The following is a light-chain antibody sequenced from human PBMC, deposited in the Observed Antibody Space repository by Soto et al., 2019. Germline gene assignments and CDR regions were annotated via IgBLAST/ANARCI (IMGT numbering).Light chain of an antibody. J-gene: IGKJ4*01. V-gene: IGKV3-20*01. CDR1: QIVNSNY. CDR2: GAS. Sequence: IVMTHSPATLSVSPGEIATLSFRASQIVNSNYLAWYQQKPGQAFRLLIFGASSRATGIPDRFSGSGSGTDFTLTIRRLEPEDFAVYYCQQYGSSPLTFGGGTKVDIK. CDR3: QQYGSSPLT.